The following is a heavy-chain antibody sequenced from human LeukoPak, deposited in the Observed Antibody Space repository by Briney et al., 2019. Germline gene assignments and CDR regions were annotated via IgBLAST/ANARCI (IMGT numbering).Heavy chain of an antibody. CDR1: GFTFSSYG. D-gene: IGHD5-18*01. CDR3: AREGIQLWLFFDY. CDR2: ISKSSDTI. Sequence: GGSLRLSCAASGFTFSSYGMNWVRQAPGKGLEWVSYISKSSDTIKYADSVKGRFTISRDNAKNSLYLQMNSLRDEDTAVYYCAREGIQLWLFFDYWGQGTLVTVSS. V-gene: IGHV3-48*02. J-gene: IGHJ4*02.